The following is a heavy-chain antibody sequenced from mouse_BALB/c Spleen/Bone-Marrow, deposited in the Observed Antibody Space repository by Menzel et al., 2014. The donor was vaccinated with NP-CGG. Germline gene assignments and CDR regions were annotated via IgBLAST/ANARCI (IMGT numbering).Heavy chain of an antibody. CDR2: INGNGGST. CDR3: VRGNYGNYVDYFDF. V-gene: IGHV5-6-3*01. J-gene: IGHJ2*01. D-gene: IGHD2-1*01. Sequence: DVQLVESGGGLVQPGGSLKLSCAASGSTFSNYGMSWVRQTPDKRLELVATINGNGGSTYYPDSVKGRFTISRDTAKNTLYLQMSSLKSEETAMYYCVRGNYGNYVDYFDFWGQGTTLTVPS. CDR1: GSTFSNYG.